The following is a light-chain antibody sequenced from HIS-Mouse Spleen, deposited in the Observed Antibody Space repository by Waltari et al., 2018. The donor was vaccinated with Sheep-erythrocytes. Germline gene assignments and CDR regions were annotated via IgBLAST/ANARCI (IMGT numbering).Light chain of an antibody. V-gene: IGLV3-1*01. CDR3: QAWDSSTAWV. J-gene: IGLJ3*02. CDR2: QDS. CDR1: NSGDKY. Sequence: SYELTQPPSVSVSPGQTASITCPGDNSGDKYACWYQQKPGQSPVLVIYQDSKRPSGIPERFSGSNSGNTATLTISGTQAMVEADYYCQAWDSSTAWVFGGGTKLTVL.